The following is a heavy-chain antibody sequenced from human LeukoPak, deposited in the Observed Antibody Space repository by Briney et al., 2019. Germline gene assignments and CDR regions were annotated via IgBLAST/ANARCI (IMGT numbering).Heavy chain of an antibody. CDR2: ICAGDSDT. CDR3: ARGGGGDGYNYIDY. CDR1: GYSFTSYW. D-gene: IGHD5-24*01. Sequence: GESLKISCKGSGYSFTSYWIGWVRQMPGKGLEWMGIICAGDSDTRYSPSLQGQVTFSADKSISTAYLQWSISNAADTAMYYCARGGGGDGYNYIDYWGQGTLVTVSS. J-gene: IGHJ4*02. V-gene: IGHV5-51*01.